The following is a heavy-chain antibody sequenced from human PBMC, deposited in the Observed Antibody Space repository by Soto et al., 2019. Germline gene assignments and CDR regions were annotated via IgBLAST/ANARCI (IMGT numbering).Heavy chain of an antibody. CDR3: ARDAVDYSKNNWFDP. D-gene: IGHD4-4*01. V-gene: IGHV3-30-3*01. Sequence: QVQPVESGGGVVQPGRSLRLSCAASGFTFSSYAMHWVRQAPGKGLEWVAVISYDGSNKYYADSVKGRFTISRDNSKNTLYLQMNSLRAEDTAVYYCARDAVDYSKNNWFDPWGQGTLVTVSS. CDR2: ISYDGSNK. CDR1: GFTFSSYA. J-gene: IGHJ5*02.